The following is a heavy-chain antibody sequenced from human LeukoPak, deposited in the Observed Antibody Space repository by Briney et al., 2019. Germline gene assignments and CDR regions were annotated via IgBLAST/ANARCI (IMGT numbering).Heavy chain of an antibody. V-gene: IGHV3-30-3*01. CDR2: ISYDGGNR. CDR3: ARVDSSGWYWYSFDD. CDR1: GYTFTSYY. J-gene: IGHJ4*02. Sequence: SCKASGYTFTSYYMHWVRQAPGKGLEWVAIISYDGGNRYYADSVKDRFTISRDNSKSTLYLQMNSLRAEDTAIYYCARVDSSGWYWYSFDDWGQGTLVTVSS. D-gene: IGHD6-19*01.